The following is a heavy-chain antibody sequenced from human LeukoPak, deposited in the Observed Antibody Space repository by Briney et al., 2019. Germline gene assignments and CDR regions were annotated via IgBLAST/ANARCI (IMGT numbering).Heavy chain of an antibody. CDR1: GFTFSHYW. V-gene: IGHV3-7*03. CDR2: INPDGSEK. Sequence: GGSLRLSCVVSGFTFSHYWMNWVRQAPGKGLEYVAYINPDGSEKNCVDSVKGRFSISRDNAQNTLFLQMNSLRAEDTALYYCARHGDFCFDNWGQGTLVTVSS. D-gene: IGHD4-17*01. J-gene: IGHJ4*02. CDR3: ARHGDFCFDN.